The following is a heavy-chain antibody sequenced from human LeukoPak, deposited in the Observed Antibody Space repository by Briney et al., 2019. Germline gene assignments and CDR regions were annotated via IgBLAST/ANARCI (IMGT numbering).Heavy chain of an antibody. J-gene: IGHJ2*01. V-gene: IGHV4-59*12. CDR2: IYDSGST. CDR3: ARRANYYGSGRYWYFDL. Sequence: SETLSLTCTVSGGSISSYYWSWIRQPPGKGLEWIGYIYDSGSTNYNPSLKSRVTISVDTSKNQFSLKLSSVTAADTAVYYCARRANYYGSGRYWYFDLWGRGTLVTVSS. D-gene: IGHD3-10*01. CDR1: GGSISSYY.